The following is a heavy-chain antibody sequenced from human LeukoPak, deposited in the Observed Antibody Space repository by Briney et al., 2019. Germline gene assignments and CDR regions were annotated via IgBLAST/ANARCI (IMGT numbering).Heavy chain of an antibody. V-gene: IGHV3-23*01. CDR1: GFTFSSYG. CDR2: ISPGGGPT. J-gene: IGHJ4*02. Sequence: GGSLRLSCAASGFTFSSYGMNWVRQAPGKGLEWVSGISPGGGPTYYADSVKGRFTISRDDSKNTVYLQMKNLRAEDTAVYYCAKDGAWLRFDDWGQGILVTVSS. CDR3: AKDGAWLRFDD. D-gene: IGHD5-12*01.